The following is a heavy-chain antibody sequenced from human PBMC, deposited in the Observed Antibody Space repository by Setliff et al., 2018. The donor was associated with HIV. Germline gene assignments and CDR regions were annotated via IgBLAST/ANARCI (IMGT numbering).Heavy chain of an antibody. V-gene: IGHV3-9*01. Sequence: GGSLRLSCAASGFTFDDYAMHWVRQAPGKGLEWVSGISWNSGSIGYADSVKGRFTISRDNAKNSLYLQMNSLRAEDTALYYCAKFAGGPFDYWGQGTLVTVS. CDR3: AKFAGGPFDY. CDR2: ISWNSGSI. D-gene: IGHD3-16*01. CDR1: GFTFDDYA. J-gene: IGHJ4*02.